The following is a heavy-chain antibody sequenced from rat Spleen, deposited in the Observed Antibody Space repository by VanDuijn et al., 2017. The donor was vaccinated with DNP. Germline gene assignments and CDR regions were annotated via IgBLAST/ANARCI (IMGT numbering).Heavy chain of an antibody. J-gene: IGHJ2*01. CDR3: AGRPPPTRGPFDY. V-gene: IGHV5-25*01. D-gene: IGHD1-4*01. Sequence: EVQLVESGGGLVQPGRSMKLSCSALGFSFSNYYMAWVRQAPTKGLEWVASISPSGGSTYYRDSVKGRFTISRDNAKSTLYLQMDSLRSEDTATYYWAGRPPPTRGPFDYWGQGVAVTVSS. CDR1: GFSFSNYY. CDR2: ISPSGGST.